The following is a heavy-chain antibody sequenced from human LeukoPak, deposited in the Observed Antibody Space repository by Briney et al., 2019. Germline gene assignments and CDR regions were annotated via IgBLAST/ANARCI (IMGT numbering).Heavy chain of an antibody. V-gene: IGHV3-74*01. CDR2: INTDGTFI. CDR3: SREARVGGALQY. Sequence: GGSLRLSCAASGFTFSDYWMHWVRQAPGKGLVWVSRINTDGTFIRHADSVQGRFTISRDAAKNTLFLQMNSLRAEDTAVYYFSREARVGGALQYWGQGVLVTVSA. CDR1: GFTFSDYW. D-gene: IGHD1-26*01. J-gene: IGHJ4*02.